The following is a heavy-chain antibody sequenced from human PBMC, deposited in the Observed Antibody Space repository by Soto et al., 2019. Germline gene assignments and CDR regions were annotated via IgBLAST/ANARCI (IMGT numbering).Heavy chain of an antibody. CDR1: GGSFSGYY. Sequence: SETLSLTCAVYGGSFSGYYCSWSRQPPGKGLEWIGEINHSGSTNYNPSLKSRVTISVDTSKNQFSLKLSSVTAADTAVYYCARAGIAARPSDYWGQGTLVTVSS. J-gene: IGHJ4*02. D-gene: IGHD6-6*01. CDR2: INHSGST. CDR3: ARAGIAARPSDY. V-gene: IGHV4-34*01.